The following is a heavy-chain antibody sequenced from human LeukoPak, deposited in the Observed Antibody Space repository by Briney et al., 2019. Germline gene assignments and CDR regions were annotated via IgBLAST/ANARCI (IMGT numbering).Heavy chain of an antibody. Sequence: SETLSLTCTVSGGSISSGGYYWSWIRQHPGKGLEWIGYIYYSGSTYYNLSLKSRVTISVDTSKNQFSLKLSSVTAADTAVYYCARVARYSSSLDYWGQGTLVTVSS. D-gene: IGHD6-13*01. V-gene: IGHV4-31*03. CDR3: ARVARYSSSLDY. CDR1: GGSISSGGYY. CDR2: IYYSGST. J-gene: IGHJ4*02.